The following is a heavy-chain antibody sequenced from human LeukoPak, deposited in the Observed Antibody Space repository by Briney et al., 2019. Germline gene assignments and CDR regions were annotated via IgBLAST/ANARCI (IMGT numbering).Heavy chain of an antibody. D-gene: IGHD2-15*01. V-gene: IGHV4-61*01. CDR2: IHYSGNT. J-gene: IGHJ6*03. Sequence: MPSETLSLTCSVSGGSVTTASFYWGWIRKAPGKRLESIGHIHYSGNTYYNPSLNSRVTMSVDSSKSQLSQKMTSVTAADTAVYYCARFFGSQLRSGYYYYMDVWGKGTTVTVSS. CDR3: ARFFGSQLRSGYYYYMDV. CDR1: GGSVTTASFY.